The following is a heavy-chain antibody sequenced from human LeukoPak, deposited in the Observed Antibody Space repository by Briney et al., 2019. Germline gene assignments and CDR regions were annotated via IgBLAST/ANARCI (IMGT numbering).Heavy chain of an antibody. V-gene: IGHV4-4*07. J-gene: IGHJ6*03. D-gene: IGHD1-26*01. CDR2: IYSSGST. CDR1: GGSISSYY. CDR3: ARVSVGYIDV. Sequence: SETLSLTCTVSGGSISSYYWSWIRQPAGKGLEWIGRIYSSGSTDYNPSLKSRVTISVDTSKNQFSLNLSSVTAADTAVYCARVSVGYIDVWGKGTTVTISS.